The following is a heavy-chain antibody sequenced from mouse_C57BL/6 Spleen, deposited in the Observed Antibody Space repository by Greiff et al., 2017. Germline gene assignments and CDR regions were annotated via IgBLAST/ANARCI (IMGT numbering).Heavy chain of an antibody. CDR1: GFTFSSYA. D-gene: IGHD1-1*01. CDR2: ISSGGDYI. CDR3: TRDGGYYYGSFDY. J-gene: IGHJ2*01. V-gene: IGHV5-9-1*02. Sequence: EVHLVESGEGLVKPGGSLKLSCAASGFTFSSYAMSWVRQTPEKRLEWVAYISSGGDYIYYADTVKGRFTISRDNARNTLYLQMSSLKSEDTAMYYCTRDGGYYYGSFDYWGQGTTLTVSS.